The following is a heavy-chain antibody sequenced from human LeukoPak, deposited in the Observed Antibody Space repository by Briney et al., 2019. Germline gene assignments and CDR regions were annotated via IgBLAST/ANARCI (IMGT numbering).Heavy chain of an antibody. Sequence: GGSLRLSCAASGFTISSYAMSWVRQAPGKGLEWVSGTSGTGDSANYADSVKGRFTISRDTSKNTMYLQMNSLRAEDTAVYYCAGDRVGDGNAYYFVGGRGTLVTVSS. J-gene: IGHJ4*02. CDR3: AGDRVGDGNAYYFV. D-gene: IGHD3-10*02. CDR1: GFTISSYA. CDR2: TSGTGDSA. V-gene: IGHV3-23*01.